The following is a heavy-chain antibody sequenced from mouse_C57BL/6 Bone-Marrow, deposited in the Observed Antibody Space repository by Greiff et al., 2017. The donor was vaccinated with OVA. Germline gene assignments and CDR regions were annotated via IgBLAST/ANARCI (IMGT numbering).Heavy chain of an antibody. D-gene: IGHD2-4*01. CDR3: TRREDDCNY. CDR1: GYTFTDYE. V-gene: IGHV1-15*01. CDR2: IDPETGGT. J-gene: IGHJ2*01. Sequence: VQRVESGAELVRPGASVTLSCKASGYTFTDYEMHWVKQTPVHGLEWIGAIDPETGGTAYNQKFKGKAILTADKSSSTAYMELRSLTSEDSAVYYCTRREDDCNYWGQGTTLTVSS.